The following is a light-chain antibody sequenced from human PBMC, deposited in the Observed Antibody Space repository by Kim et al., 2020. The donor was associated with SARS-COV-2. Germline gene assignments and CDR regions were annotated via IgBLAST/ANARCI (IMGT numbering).Light chain of an antibody. J-gene: IGLJ3*02. Sequence: QSVLTQPPSVSAAPGQKVTISCSGSSSNIGNNPVSWYQQFPGTAPKLITYDNDKRPSGIPDRFSSSKSGTSATLGITGLRSEDEADYYCATWDSSLSVGVFGGGTQLTVL. V-gene: IGLV1-51*01. CDR2: DND. CDR3: ATWDSSLSVGV. CDR1: SSNIGNNP.